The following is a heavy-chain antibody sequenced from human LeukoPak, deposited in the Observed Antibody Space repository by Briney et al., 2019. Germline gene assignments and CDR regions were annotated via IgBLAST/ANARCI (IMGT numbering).Heavy chain of an antibody. Sequence: GGSLRLSCAASGFTFRSYWMHWVRQAPGKGLVWVSRINSDGSSTSYGDSVKGRFTISRDNAKNTLYLQMNSLRAEDTAVYYCAREGSGNYYYMDVWGKGTTVTVSS. J-gene: IGHJ6*03. CDR3: AREGSGNYYYMDV. D-gene: IGHD3-10*01. CDR2: INSDGSST. CDR1: GFTFRSYW. V-gene: IGHV3-74*01.